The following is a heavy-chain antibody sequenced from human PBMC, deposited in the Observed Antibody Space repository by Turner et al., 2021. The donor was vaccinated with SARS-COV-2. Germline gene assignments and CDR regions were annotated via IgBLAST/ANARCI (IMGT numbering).Heavy chain of an antibody. CDR1: VFTVSSNY. J-gene: IGHJ4*02. Sequence: EVQLVESGGVLVQPGWSLRLSCAASVFTVSSNYMSWVRKVPGKGMEWVSVIYSGGSTYYADSVKGRFTISRDNSKNTLYLQMNSLRAEDTAVYFCARMGASRQQLVHGYFDYWGQGTLVTVSS. CDR2: IYSGGST. CDR3: ARMGASRQQLVHGYFDY. D-gene: IGHD6-13*01. V-gene: IGHV3-66*01.